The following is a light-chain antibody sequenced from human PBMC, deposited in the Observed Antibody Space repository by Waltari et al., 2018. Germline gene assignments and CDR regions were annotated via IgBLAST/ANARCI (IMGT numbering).Light chain of an antibody. V-gene: IGKV4-1*01. J-gene: IGKJ1*01. CDR1: QSVLYSSTNKNY. CDR3: QQYYSTPPR. CDR2: WTS. Sequence: DIVMTQSPDSLAVSLGERATSNCKSSQSVLYSSTNKNYLAWYQQKPGQPPELLIYWTSTRESRVPDRCSGSGSGTDFTLTTSSLQAEDFAVYYCQQYYSTPPRFGQGTKVATK.